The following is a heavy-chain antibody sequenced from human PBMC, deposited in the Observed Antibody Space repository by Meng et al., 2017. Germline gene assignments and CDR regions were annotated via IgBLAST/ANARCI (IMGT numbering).Heavy chain of an antibody. V-gene: IGHV1-69*01. CDR1: GGTFSSYA. CDR2: IIPIFGTA. Sequence: RVQLGAWVKNPGSSVKVSCKASGGTFSSYAISWVRQAPGQGLEWMGGIIPIFGTANYAQKFQGKVTITADESTSTAYMELSRLRSDDTAVYYCASELNTYGSGSYAYWGQGTLVTVSS. D-gene: IGHD3-10*01. J-gene: IGHJ4*02. CDR3: ASELNTYGSGSYAY.